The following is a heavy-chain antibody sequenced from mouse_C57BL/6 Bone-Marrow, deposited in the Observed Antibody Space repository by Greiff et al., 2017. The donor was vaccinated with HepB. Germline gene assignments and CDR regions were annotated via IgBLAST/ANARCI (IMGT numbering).Heavy chain of an antibody. CDR3: TRKEIDEYAHYY. D-gene: IGHD5-2*01. CDR1: GYTFTSYW. Sequence: QVQLQQPGAELVKPGASVKLSCKASGYTFTSYWMHWVKQRPGQGLEWIGMIHPNSGSTNYNEKFKSKATLTVDKSSSTAYMQPSSLTSEDSAVYYCTRKEIDEYAHYYGGQGTTLTVSS. J-gene: IGHJ2*01. V-gene: IGHV1-64*01. CDR2: IHPNSGST.